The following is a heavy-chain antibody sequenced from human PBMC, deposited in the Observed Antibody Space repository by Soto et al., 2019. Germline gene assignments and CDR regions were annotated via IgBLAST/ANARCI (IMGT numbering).Heavy chain of an antibody. J-gene: IGHJ4*02. D-gene: IGHD3-3*01. CDR2: ISGSGGST. Sequence: PGGSPRLSCAASGFNFRSSAMSWVRQAPGKGLEWVSAISGSGGSTYHADSVKGRFTISRDNSKNTLYLQMNSLRAEDTAVYYCAKEGPYYDFWSGHPIDYWGQGTLVTVSS. CDR3: AKEGPYYDFWSGHPIDY. CDR1: GFNFRSSA. V-gene: IGHV3-23*01.